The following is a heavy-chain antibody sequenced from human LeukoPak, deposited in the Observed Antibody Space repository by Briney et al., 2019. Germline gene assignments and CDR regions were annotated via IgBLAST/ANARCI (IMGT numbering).Heavy chain of an antibody. CDR2: MNPNSGNT. CDR1: GYTFHSYD. V-gene: IGHV1-8*01. D-gene: IGHD6-19*01. Sequence: ASVKVSCKASGYTFHSYDINWVRQATGHGLEWMGWMNPNSGNTGYAQKFQRRVTMTRNTSISTAYMELSSLRSEDTAVYYCARGDSSGWSLDYWGQGTLVTVSS. CDR3: ARGDSSGWSLDY. J-gene: IGHJ4*02.